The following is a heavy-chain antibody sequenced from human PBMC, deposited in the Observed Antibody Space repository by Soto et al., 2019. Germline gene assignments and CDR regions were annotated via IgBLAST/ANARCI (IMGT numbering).Heavy chain of an antibody. CDR3: ARDRRESCTNAVCYAFDY. CDR1: GYTFTNYY. D-gene: IGHD2-8*01. J-gene: IGHJ4*02. V-gene: IGHV1-46*01. CDR2: INPSGGST. Sequence: ASVKVSCKASGYTFTNYYIHWVRQAPGQGLEWMGIINPSGGSTSYAQKFQGRVTMTRDTSTSTVYMELSSLRSEDTAVYYCARDRRESCTNAVCYAFDYWGQGTRVTGS.